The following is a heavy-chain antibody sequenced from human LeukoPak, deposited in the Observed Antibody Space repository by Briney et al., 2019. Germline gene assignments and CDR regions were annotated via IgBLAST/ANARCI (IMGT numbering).Heavy chain of an antibody. CDR2: ISSSSSYI. J-gene: IGHJ4*02. CDR1: GFTFSSYS. CDR3: TRGLYGSPGDN. V-gene: IGHV3-21*01. Sequence: GGSLRLSCAASGFTFSSYSMNWVRQSPGKGPEWVSSISSSSSYIYYADSVKGRFTMSRDNAKNTVYLHMNSLGAEDTAVYYCTRGLYGSPGDNWGQGTLVTVSS. D-gene: IGHD1-26*01.